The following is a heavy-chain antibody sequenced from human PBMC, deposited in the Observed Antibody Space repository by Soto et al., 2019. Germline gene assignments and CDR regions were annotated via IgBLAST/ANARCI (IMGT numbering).Heavy chain of an antibody. CDR2: ISGSGGST. CDR1: GFTFSSYA. D-gene: IGHD2-2*01. V-gene: IGHV3-23*01. J-gene: IGHJ5*02. Sequence: EVQLLESGGDLVQPGGSLRLSCAASGFTFSSYAMSWVRQAPGRGLEWVSSISGSGGSTYYADSVRGRFTISRDNPKNTLYLQMNSLRADDTAVYYCANASTSPPNWFHPGGQGTLVTVSS. CDR3: ANASTSPPNWFHP.